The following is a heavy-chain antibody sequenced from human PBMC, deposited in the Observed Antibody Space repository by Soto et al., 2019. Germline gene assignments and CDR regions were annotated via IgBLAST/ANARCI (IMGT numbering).Heavy chain of an antibody. V-gene: IGHV3-23*01. CDR2: ISGSGGST. D-gene: IGHD1-26*01. Sequence: VGSLRLSCAASGFTFSSYAMSWVRQAPGKGLEWVSAISGSGGSTYYADSVKGRFTISRDNSKNTLYLQMNSLRAEDTAVYYCAKDDSYYGGTHFDYWGQGTLVTVSS. CDR1: GFTFSSYA. CDR3: AKDDSYYGGTHFDY. J-gene: IGHJ4*02.